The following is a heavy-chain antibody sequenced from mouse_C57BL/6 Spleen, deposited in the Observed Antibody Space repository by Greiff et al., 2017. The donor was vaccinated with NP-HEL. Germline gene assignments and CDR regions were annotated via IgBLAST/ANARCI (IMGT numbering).Heavy chain of an antibody. J-gene: IGHJ4*01. CDR3: ASAGEMDY. Sequence: EVNLVESGGGLVKPGGSLKLSCAASGFTFSSYTMSWVRQTPEKRLEWVATISGGGGNTYYPDSVKGRFTISRDNAKNTLYLQMSSLRSEDTALYYCASAGEMDYWGQGTSVTVSS. V-gene: IGHV5-9*01. CDR1: GFTFSSYT. CDR2: ISGGGGNT.